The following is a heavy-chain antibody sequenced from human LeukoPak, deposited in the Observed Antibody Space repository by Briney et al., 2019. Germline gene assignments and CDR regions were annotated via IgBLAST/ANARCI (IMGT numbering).Heavy chain of an antibody. CDR1: GGSFSGYY. CDR2: INHSGST. Sequence: SETLSLTCAVYGGSFSGYYWSWIRQPPGKGLEWIGEINHSGSTNYNPSLKSRVTISVDTSKNQFSLKLSSVTAADTAVYYCARGRYDSSAYYSDYWGQGTLVTVSS. D-gene: IGHD3-22*01. V-gene: IGHV4-34*01. CDR3: ARGRYDSSAYYSDY. J-gene: IGHJ4*02.